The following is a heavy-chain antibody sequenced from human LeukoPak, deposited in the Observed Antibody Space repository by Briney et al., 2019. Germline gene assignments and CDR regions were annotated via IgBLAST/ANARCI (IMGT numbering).Heavy chain of an antibody. V-gene: IGHV3-21*01. Sequence: PGGSLRLSCAASGFTFSSYSMNWVRQAPGKGLEWVSSISSSSSYIYYADSVKGRFTISRDNAKNSLYLQMNSLRAEDTAVYYCARENGGQPTYGMDVWGQGTTVTVSS. D-gene: IGHD2-8*01. CDR3: ARENGGQPTYGMDV. CDR1: GFTFSSYS. J-gene: IGHJ6*02. CDR2: ISSSSSYI.